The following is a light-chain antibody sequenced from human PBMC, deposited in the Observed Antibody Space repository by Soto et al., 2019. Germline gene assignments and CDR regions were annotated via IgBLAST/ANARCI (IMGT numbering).Light chain of an antibody. V-gene: IGLV2-8*01. CDR2: EVS. CDR3: TSYAGSNDYV. J-gene: IGLJ1*01. Sequence: QSVLTQVPSASGSPGQSVTISSTGSSSDLGGYNYVSWYQQHPGKAPKLMSYEVSKRPSGVPDRFSGSKSHNTASLTVSGLQAEDEADYYCTSYAGSNDYVFGTGTKVTVL. CDR1: SSDLGGYNY.